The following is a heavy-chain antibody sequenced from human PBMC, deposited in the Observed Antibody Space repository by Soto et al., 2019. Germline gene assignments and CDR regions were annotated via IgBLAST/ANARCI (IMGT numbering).Heavy chain of an antibody. CDR3: ARDRYYDSSGYYTFDY. J-gene: IGHJ4*02. Sequence: GGSLRLSCAASGFTFSSYSMNWVRQAPGKGLEWVSVIYSGGSTYYADSVKGRFTISRDNSKNTLYLQMNSLRAEDTAVYYCARDRYYDSSGYYTFDYWGQGTLVTVSS. CDR2: IYSGGST. D-gene: IGHD3-22*01. CDR1: GFTFSSYS. V-gene: IGHV3-66*01.